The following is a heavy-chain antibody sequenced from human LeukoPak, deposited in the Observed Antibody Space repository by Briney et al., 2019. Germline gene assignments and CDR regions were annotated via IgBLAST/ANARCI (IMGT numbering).Heavy chain of an antibody. V-gene: IGHV4-4*02. CDR2: IYHSGSS. Sequence: PSETLSPTCAVSGGSISSSSWWSWVRQTPGKGLEWIGEIYHSGSSNYNPSLKSRVTISADQPKRQFSLKLSSVTAADTAVYYCARARIGWLLVFDYWGQGTLVTVSS. D-gene: IGHD3-9*01. CDR1: GGSISSSSW. CDR3: ARARIGWLLVFDY. J-gene: IGHJ4*02.